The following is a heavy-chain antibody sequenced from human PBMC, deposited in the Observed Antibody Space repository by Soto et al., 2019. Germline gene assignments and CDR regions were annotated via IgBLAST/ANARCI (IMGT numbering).Heavy chain of an antibody. Sequence: QVQLVQSGAEVKKPGSSVKVSCKASGGTFSSYTISWVRQAPGQGLEWMGRIIPILGIANYAQKFQGRVTITADKSTSTAYMELSSLRSEDTAVYYCAIGIYCSSTSCYLFDPWGQGTLVTVSS. V-gene: IGHV1-69*02. CDR1: GGTFSSYT. D-gene: IGHD2-2*01. CDR3: AIGIYCSSTSCYLFDP. J-gene: IGHJ5*02. CDR2: IIPILGIA.